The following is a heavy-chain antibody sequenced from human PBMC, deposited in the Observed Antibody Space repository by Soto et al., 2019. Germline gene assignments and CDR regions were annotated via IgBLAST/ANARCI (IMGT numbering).Heavy chain of an antibody. Sequence: SETLSLTCTVSGGSISSSSYYWGWIRQPPGKGLEWIGSIYYSGSTYYNPSLKSRVTISVDTSKNQFSLKLSSVTAADTAVYYCARVARGMMGYSYGRYFDYWGQGTLVTVSS. V-gene: IGHV4-39*07. CDR2: IYYSGST. D-gene: IGHD5-18*01. J-gene: IGHJ4*02. CDR3: ARVARGMMGYSYGRYFDY. CDR1: GGSISSSSYY.